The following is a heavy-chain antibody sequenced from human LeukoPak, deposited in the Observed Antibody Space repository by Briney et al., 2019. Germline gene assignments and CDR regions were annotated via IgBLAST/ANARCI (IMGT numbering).Heavy chain of an antibody. CDR1: GGSFSSSNW. J-gene: IGHJ4*02. CDR2: IYYSGST. CDR3: ARDNGTYDILTGFDY. V-gene: IGHV4-31*11. D-gene: IGHD3-9*01. Sequence: PSGTLSLTCAVSGGSFSSSNWWSWIRQHPGKGLEWIGYIYYSGSTYYNPSLKSRVTISVDTSKNQFSLKLSSVTAADTAVYYCARDNGTYDILTGFDYWGQGTLVTVSS.